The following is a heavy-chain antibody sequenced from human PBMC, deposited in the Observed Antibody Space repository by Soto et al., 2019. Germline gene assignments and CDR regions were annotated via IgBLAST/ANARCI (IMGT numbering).Heavy chain of an antibody. J-gene: IGHJ4*02. CDR1: GDSISSSHW. D-gene: IGHD1-1*01. CDR2: IFHSGTT. V-gene: IGHV4-4*02. CDR3: ARQLERGGLPEGFEY. Sequence: QVQLQESGPGLVEPSGTLSLTCAVSGDSISSSHWWGWVRQSPGKGLEWIGEIFHSGTTKYNPSLERRVTMSVDKSKNQLSLKLNSVTAADTAVYYCARQLERGGLPEGFEYWGQGTLATVSS.